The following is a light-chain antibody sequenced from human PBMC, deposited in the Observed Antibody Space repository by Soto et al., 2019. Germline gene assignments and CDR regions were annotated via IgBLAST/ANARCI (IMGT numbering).Light chain of an antibody. J-gene: IGKJ1*01. CDR3: QQRGNWPVT. CDR1: QSVSSY. V-gene: IGKV3-11*01. Sequence: EIVLTQSPATLSLSPGERATLSCRARQSVSSYFAWYQQKPGQAPRLLIYDASNSATGIPARFSGSGSGTDFTLTISSLEPDDFAVYYCQQRGNWPVTFGQGTRVDIK. CDR2: DAS.